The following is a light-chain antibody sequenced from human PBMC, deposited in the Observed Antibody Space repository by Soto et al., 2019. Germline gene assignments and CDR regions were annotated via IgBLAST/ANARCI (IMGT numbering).Light chain of an antibody. CDR1: QSVSSSY. J-gene: IGKJ2*01. V-gene: IGKV3-20*01. Sequence: EIVLTQSPGTLSLSPGDRATLSCRTSQSVSSSYLAWYQQKPGQAPRLLIYGTSSRATGSPDRFSGSGSGTDFTLTINRLEPEDFAVYYCQQYSNSPNTFGQGTKVEIE. CDR3: QQYSNSPNT. CDR2: GTS.